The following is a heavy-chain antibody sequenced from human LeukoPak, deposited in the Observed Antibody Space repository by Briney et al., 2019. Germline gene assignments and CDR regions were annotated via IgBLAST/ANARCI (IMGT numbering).Heavy chain of an antibody. D-gene: IGHD6-19*01. CDR3: ARVDPYSGWRFDY. J-gene: IGHJ4*02. CDR1: GGSISSYY. CDR2: IYYSGST. V-gene: IGHV4-59*01. Sequence: SETLSLTCTVSGGSISSYYWSWIRQPPGKGLEWIGYIYYSGSTNYNPSLKSRVTISVDTSKNQFSLKLSSVTAADTAVYYCARVDPYSGWRFDYWGQGTLVTVSS.